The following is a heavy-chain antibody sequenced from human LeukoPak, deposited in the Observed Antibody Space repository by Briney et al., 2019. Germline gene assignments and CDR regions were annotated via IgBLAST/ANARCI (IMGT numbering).Heavy chain of an antibody. CDR2: INPNSGGT. D-gene: IGHD3-10*01. V-gene: IGHV1-2*02. Sequence: ASVKVSCKASGYTFTGYYMHWVRQAPGQGLEWMGWINPNSGGTNYAQKFQGRVTMTRDTSISTAYMELSRLRSDDTAVYYCARGETRYYYGSGSYYPDAFDIWGQGTMVTVSS. CDR1: GYTFTGYY. CDR3: ARGETRYYYGSGSYYPDAFDI. J-gene: IGHJ3*02.